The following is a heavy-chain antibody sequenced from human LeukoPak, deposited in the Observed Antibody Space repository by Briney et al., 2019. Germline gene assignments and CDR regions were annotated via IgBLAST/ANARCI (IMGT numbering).Heavy chain of an antibody. CDR3: ARGNRIAAAGDYWYFDL. V-gene: IGHV4-34*01. CDR1: GGSFSGYY. J-gene: IGHJ2*01. Sequence: PETLSLTCAAYGGSFSGYYWSWIRQPPGKGLEWIGEINHSGSTNYNPSLKSRVTISVDTSKNQFSLKLSSVTAADTAVYYCARGNRIAAAGDYWYFDLWGRGTLVTVSS. CDR2: INHSGST. D-gene: IGHD6-13*01.